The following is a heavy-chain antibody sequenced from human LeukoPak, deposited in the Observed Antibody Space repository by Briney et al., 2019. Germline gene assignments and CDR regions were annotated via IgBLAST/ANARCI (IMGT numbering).Heavy chain of an antibody. CDR3: ARAYYYDSSGYYVY. D-gene: IGHD3-22*01. CDR1: GYSFTTYG. Sequence: ASVKVSCKASGYSFTTYGMNWVPQAPGQGLEWMGWFDTYTGNPTYAQGFTGRFVFSMDTSASTAYLQISSLKAEDMAMYYCARAYYYDSSGYYVYWGQGTLVTVSS. J-gene: IGHJ4*02. CDR2: FDTYTGNP. V-gene: IGHV7-81*01.